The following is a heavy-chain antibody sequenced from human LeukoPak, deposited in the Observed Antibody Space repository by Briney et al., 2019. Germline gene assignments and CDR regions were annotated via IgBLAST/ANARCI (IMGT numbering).Heavy chain of an antibody. J-gene: IGHJ4*02. Sequence: GGSLRLSCAASGFTFSSYSMNWVRQAPGKGLEWVSSISSSSSHIYYADSVKGRFTISRDNAKNSLYLQMNSLRAEDTAVYYCARGDSSGFYRYWGQGTLVTVSS. CDR3: ARGDSSGFYRY. CDR2: ISSSSSHI. CDR1: GFTFSSYS. V-gene: IGHV3-21*01. D-gene: IGHD3-22*01.